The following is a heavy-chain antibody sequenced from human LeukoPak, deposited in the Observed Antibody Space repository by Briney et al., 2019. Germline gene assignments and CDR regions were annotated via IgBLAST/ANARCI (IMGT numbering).Heavy chain of an antibody. CDR2: ISGSGGST. Sequence: GGSLRLSCAASGFTFSSYAIIWVRQAPGKGLEWVSAISGSGGSTYYADSVKGRFTISRDNSKNTLYLQMNSLRADDTAVYYCAKVLLVGATLDAFDIWGQGTMVTVSS. D-gene: IGHD1-26*01. V-gene: IGHV3-23*01. CDR3: AKVLLVGATLDAFDI. CDR1: GFTFSSYA. J-gene: IGHJ3*02.